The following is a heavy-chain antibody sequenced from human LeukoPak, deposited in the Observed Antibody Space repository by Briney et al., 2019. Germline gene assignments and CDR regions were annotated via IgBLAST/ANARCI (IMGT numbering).Heavy chain of an antibody. D-gene: IGHD1-26*01. Sequence: SETLSLTCAVYGGSFSGYYWSWIRQPPGKGLEWIGEINHSGSTNYNPSLKSRVTISVDTSKNQFSLKLSSVTAADTAVYYCARGGEWELLRAFDIWGQGTMVTVSS. CDR1: GGSFSGYY. CDR3: ARGGEWELLRAFDI. J-gene: IGHJ3*02. V-gene: IGHV4-34*01. CDR2: INHSGST.